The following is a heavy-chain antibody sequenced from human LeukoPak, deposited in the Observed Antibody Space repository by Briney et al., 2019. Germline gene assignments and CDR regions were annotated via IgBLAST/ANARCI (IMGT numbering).Heavy chain of an antibody. CDR1: GDTVSSNSVA. J-gene: IGHJ4*02. CDR2: TYYRSKWYN. D-gene: IGHD6-6*01. Sequence: SQTLSLTCVLSGDTVSSNSVAWQWIRQSPSRGLEWLGRTYYRSKWYNHYAPSVESRITINPDTSKNQLSLQLNSVTPEDTAVYYCVIVAYSSSYYFDSWGQGNLVTVSS. CDR3: VIVAYSSSYYFDS. V-gene: IGHV6-1*01.